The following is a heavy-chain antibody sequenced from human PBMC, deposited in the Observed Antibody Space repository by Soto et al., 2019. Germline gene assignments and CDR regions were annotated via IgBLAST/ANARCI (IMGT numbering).Heavy chain of an antibody. CDR1: GYTFTSYD. CDR2: RNPNSGNT. J-gene: IGHJ4*02. CDR3: ARGEIGIAAAGFGAD. Sequence: QVQLVQSGAEVKKPGASVKVSCKASGYTFTSYDINWVRQATGQGLEWMGWRNPNSGNTGYAQKFKGRGTMTRKTSISTAYMELSSLRSEDTAVYYCARGEIGIAAAGFGADWGQGTLVTVSS. V-gene: IGHV1-8*01. D-gene: IGHD6-13*01.